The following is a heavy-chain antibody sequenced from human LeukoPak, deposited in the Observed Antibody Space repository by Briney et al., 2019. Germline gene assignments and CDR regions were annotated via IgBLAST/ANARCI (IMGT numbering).Heavy chain of an antibody. D-gene: IGHD3-10*01. V-gene: IGHV4-59*08. Sequence: PSETLSLTCTVSDVSISSNFWSWVRQPPGKELEWIGQIHHTGGTNYNPSLKSRVTMSIDTPVNQFSLKVTSVTAADTAVYYCVRQKTYYSSFDYWGQGTLVSVSS. CDR3: VRQKTYYSSFDY. CDR2: IHHTGGT. CDR1: DVSISSNF. J-gene: IGHJ4*02.